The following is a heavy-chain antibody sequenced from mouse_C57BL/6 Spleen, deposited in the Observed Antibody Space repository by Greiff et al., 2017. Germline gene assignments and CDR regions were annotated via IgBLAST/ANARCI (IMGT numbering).Heavy chain of an antibody. CDR2: IDPNSGGT. CDR1: GYTFTSYW. CDR3: ARRRGNPYYYAMDY. J-gene: IGHJ4*01. V-gene: IGHV1-72*01. Sequence: QVQLQQPGAELVKPGASVKLSCKASGYTFTSYWMHWVKQRPGRGLEWIGRIDPNSGGTKYNEKFKSKATLTVDKPSSTAYMQLSSLPSEDSAVYDCARRRGNPYYYAMDYWGQGTSVTVSS. D-gene: IGHD2-1*01.